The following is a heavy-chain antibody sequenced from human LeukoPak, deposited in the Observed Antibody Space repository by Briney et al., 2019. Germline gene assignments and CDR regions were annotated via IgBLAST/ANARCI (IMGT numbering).Heavy chain of an antibody. V-gene: IGHV5-51*01. CDR2: IYSGDSHT. CDR3: ARRGAVAGGLDY. D-gene: IGHD6-19*01. CDR1: GYSFTYW. Sequence: GESLKISCKGSGYSFTYWIGWVRQMPGKGLEWMGIIYSGDSHTKYSPSFQGRVTISADKSISTAYLQWSSLKASDTAMYYCARRGAVAGGLDYWGQGTLVTVSS. J-gene: IGHJ4*02.